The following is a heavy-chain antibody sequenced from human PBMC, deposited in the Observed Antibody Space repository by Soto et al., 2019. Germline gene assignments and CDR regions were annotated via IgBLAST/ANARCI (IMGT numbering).Heavy chain of an antibody. CDR1: EDTFRNYA. V-gene: IGHV1-69*06. CDR3: ASTKHDSSVYYYWYLGL. D-gene: IGHD3-22*01. Sequence: HVELVQSGAEVKKPGSSVKVSCQASEDTFRNYAISWVRQAPGQGLEWMGGIIPIFGTANYAQKFQGRVTITADTSANTVYLELSSLRSEDTAVYYCASTKHDSSVYYYWYLGLWGRGTLVTVSS. CDR2: IIPIFGTA. J-gene: IGHJ2*01.